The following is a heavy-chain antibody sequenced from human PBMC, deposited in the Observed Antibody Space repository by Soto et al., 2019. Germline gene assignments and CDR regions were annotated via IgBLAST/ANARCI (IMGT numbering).Heavy chain of an antibody. CDR2: ISGSGGST. Sequence: EVQLLESGGGLVQPGGSLRLSCAVSGFTFSSYAMSWVRQAPGKGLEWVSAISGSGGSTYYADSVKGRFTISRDNSKNTLYLQMNSLRAEDTAVYYCARKTYYYDSSGYYGVYWGQGTLVTVSS. CDR1: GFTFSSYA. J-gene: IGHJ4*02. CDR3: ARKTYYYDSSGYYGVY. D-gene: IGHD3-22*01. V-gene: IGHV3-23*01.